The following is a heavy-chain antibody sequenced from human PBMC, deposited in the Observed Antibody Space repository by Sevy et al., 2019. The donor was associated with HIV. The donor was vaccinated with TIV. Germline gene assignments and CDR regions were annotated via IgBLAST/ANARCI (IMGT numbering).Heavy chain of an antibody. CDR1: GYTFTSYP. J-gene: IGHJ5*02. Sequence: ASVKVSCKASGYTFTSYPMNWVRQAPGQGLEWMGWINTKTGNPTYAQGFTGRFVFSLDTSVTTAYLQISSLKAEDTAVYYCARGRITGITAARTWLDPWGQGTLVTVSS. V-gene: IGHV7-4-1*02. D-gene: IGHD1-7*01. CDR2: INTKTGNP. CDR3: ARGRITGITAARTWLDP.